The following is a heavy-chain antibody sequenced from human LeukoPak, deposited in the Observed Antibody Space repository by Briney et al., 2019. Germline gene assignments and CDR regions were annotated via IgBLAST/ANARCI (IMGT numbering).Heavy chain of an antibody. CDR2: INPSGGST. CDR1: GYTFTSYY. CDR3: ARGIVGATPAFDI. V-gene: IGHV1-46*03. J-gene: IGHJ3*02. D-gene: IGHD1-26*01. Sequence: ASVKVSCKASGYTFTSYYMHWVRQAPGQGLEWMGIINPSGGSTSYAQKFQGRVTMTRDTSTSTVYMELSILRSEDTAVYYRARGIVGATPAFDIWGQGTMVTVSS.